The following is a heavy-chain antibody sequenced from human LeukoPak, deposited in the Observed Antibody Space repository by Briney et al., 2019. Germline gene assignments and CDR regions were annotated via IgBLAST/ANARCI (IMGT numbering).Heavy chain of an antibody. CDR1: GGSISSYY. D-gene: IGHD1-14*01. CDR3: AREAQDYRMGNHRTGHYDYMDV. V-gene: IGHV4-59*01. Sequence: PSETLSLTCSVSGGSISSYYWAWIRQAPGKGLEWIGYIYYAGSTNYNPSLKSRVTMSVDMSKNQFSLRMSSVTAADTAVYYCAREAQDYRMGNHRTGHYDYMDVWGKGTTVTVSS. J-gene: IGHJ6*03. CDR2: IYYAGST.